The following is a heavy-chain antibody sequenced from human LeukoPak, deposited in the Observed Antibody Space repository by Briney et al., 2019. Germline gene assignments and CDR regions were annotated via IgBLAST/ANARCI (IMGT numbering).Heavy chain of an antibody. J-gene: IGHJ4*02. CDR3: ARHALFPYYYGSGSYYNPLDY. CDR1: SYSISRGYY. V-gene: IGHV4-38-2*02. CDR2: IYYSGST. Sequence: SETLSLTCTVSSYSISRGYYWGWIRQPPGKGLEWIGSIYYSGSTYYNPSLKSRVTISVDTSKNQFSLKLSSVTAADTAVYYCARHALFPYYYGSGSYYNPLDYWGQGTLVTVSS. D-gene: IGHD3-10*01.